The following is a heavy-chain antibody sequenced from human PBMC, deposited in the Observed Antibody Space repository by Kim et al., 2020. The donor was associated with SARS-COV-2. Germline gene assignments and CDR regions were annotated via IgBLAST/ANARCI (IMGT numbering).Heavy chain of an antibody. Sequence: GGSLRLSCAASGFTFSSYAMNWVRQAPGKGLEWVSTISGSGGSTYYADSVKGRFTISRDNSKNTLCLQMNSLRVEDTAIYYCAKATYRDAFDCWGQGTLVTVSS. CDR3: AKATYRDAFDC. J-gene: IGHJ4*02. V-gene: IGHV3-23*01. CDR1: GFTFSSYA. CDR2: ISGSGGST. D-gene: IGHD1-26*01.